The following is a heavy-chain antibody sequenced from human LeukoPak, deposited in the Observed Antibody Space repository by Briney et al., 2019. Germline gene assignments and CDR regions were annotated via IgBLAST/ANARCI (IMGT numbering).Heavy chain of an antibody. J-gene: IGHJ3*01. CDR1: GYTFTSYY. V-gene: IGHV1-46*01. CDR3: ARAPPLPLGPFTLTGPFDV. CDR2: INPSGGST. Sequence: ASVKVSCKASGYTFTSYYMHWVRQAPGQGLEWMGIINPSGGSTSYAQKFQGRVTMTRDTSTSTVYMELRSLRSDDTAVYYCARAPPLPLGPFTLTGPFDVWGRGTMVTVSS. D-gene: IGHD2-8*02.